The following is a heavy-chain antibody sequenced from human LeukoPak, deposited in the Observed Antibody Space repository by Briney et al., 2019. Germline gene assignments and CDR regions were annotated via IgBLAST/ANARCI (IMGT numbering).Heavy chain of an antibody. Sequence: GASVKVSCKVSGKTLIELSMHWVRQAPGKGLEWMGWINPNSGDTNYAQRFQGRVTMTRDTSIRTAYMEMTRLTSDDTAMYYCTRDGQWGTDYWGRGTLVTVSS. CDR3: TRDGQWGTDY. D-gene: IGHD6-19*01. V-gene: IGHV1-2*02. CDR1: GKTLIELS. J-gene: IGHJ4*02. CDR2: INPNSGDT.